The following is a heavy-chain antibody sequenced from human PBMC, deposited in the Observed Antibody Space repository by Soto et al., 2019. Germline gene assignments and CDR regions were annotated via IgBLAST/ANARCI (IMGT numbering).Heavy chain of an antibody. D-gene: IGHD3-16*01. CDR1: GYIFVNYG. Sequence: QVQLVQSGDDLKKLGASVKVSCKASGYIFVNYGIAWVRQAPGQGLKWMVWISPYTGNTHSASQVQVRLTMTTDTSTSTAYMDLGSLTSDETAVYYCVMVDNYVTPTPQDVWGQGTTVTVSS. CDR3: VMVDNYVTPTPQDV. V-gene: IGHV1-18*01. CDR2: ISPYTGNT. J-gene: IGHJ6*02.